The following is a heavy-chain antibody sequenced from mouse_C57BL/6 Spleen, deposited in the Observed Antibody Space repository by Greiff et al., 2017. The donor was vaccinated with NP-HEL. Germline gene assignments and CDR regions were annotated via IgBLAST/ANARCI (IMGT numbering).Heavy chain of an antibody. CDR2: ISYSGST. Sequence: EVHLVESGPGMVKPSQSLSLTCTVTGYSITSGYDWHWIRHLPGNKLEWMGYISYSGSTNYKPSLKSQITITHDISKNHFFLKLNSVTTEDTATYYWARGGYDYGGGGPGFAYWGQGTLVTVSA. D-gene: IGHD2-4*01. J-gene: IGHJ3*01. CDR1: GYSITSGYD. CDR3: ARGGYDYGGGGPGFAY. V-gene: IGHV3-1*01.